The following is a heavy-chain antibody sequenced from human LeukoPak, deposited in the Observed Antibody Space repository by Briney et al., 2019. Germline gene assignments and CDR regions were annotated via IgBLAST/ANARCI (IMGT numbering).Heavy chain of an antibody. CDR1: GFTFSSSS. J-gene: IGHJ4*02. CDR2: ISGSGGST. V-gene: IGHV3-23*01. D-gene: IGHD3-10*02. Sequence: GGSLRLSCAASGFTFSSSSMSWVRQAPGKGLEWVSAISGSGGSTYYADSVKGRFTISRDDSKNTLYPQMNSLRAEDTAVYYCAKDMLGQLHVSFDYWGQGTLVTVSS. CDR3: AKDMLGQLHVSFDY.